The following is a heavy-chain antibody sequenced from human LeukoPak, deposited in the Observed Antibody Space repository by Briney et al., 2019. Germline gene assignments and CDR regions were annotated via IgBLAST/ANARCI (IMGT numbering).Heavy chain of an antibody. Sequence: GESLEISCKGFGYSFTKYWIGWVRQMPGKGLGWMGIIYPDYSETTYSPSFQGQVTMSVDKSINTAYLQWNSLRASDTAMYYCARHTDGNDSDAFDIWGQGTMVAVSS. CDR1: GYSFTKYW. CDR3: ARHTDGNDSDAFDI. V-gene: IGHV5-51*01. J-gene: IGHJ3*02. CDR2: IYPDYSET. D-gene: IGHD2-8*02.